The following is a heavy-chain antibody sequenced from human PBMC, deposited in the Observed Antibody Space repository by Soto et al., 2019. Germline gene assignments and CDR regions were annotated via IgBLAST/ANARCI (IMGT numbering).Heavy chain of an antibody. Sequence: SETLSLTCTVSDASMKSSCRYWGWIRQPPGKALEWIGSVSDSGSTYYNLTLRSRVTISVDKSKNQLSLTLTSVTAADTAVYFCARHRMGDWLVFTPPASFDSWGQGILVTVSS. CDR2: VSDSGST. CDR1: DASMKSSCRY. V-gene: IGHV4-39*01. J-gene: IGHJ4*02. D-gene: IGHD3-16*01. CDR3: ARHRMGDWLVFTPPASFDS.